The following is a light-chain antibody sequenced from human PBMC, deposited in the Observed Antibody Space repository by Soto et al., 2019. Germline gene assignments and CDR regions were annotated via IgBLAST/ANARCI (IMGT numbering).Light chain of an antibody. CDR2: DAS. CDR1: QSINGW. V-gene: IGKV1-5*01. J-gene: IGKJ2*01. Sequence: DIQMTQSPSTLSASVGDRVTITCRASQSINGWLAWYQQKPGKAPNFLIYDASTLESGVPPRFSGSGSGTEFTLTISSLQPDDSATYYCQQYNSYPYAFGQVTKLEL. CDR3: QQYNSYPYA.